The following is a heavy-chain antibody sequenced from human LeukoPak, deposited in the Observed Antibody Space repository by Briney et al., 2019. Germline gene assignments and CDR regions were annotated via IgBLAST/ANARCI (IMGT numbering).Heavy chain of an antibody. J-gene: IGHJ3*02. V-gene: IGHV3-23*01. CDR3: AKRVPHMVRGVIIVGGAFDI. D-gene: IGHD3-10*01. Sequence: GGSLRLSCAASGFTFSSYAMSWVRQAPGKGLGWVSAISGSGGSTYYADSLKGRFTISSDNSKNTLYLQMNSLRAEATAVYYCAKRVPHMVRGVIIVGGAFDIWGQGTMVTVSS. CDR1: GFTFSSYA. CDR2: ISGSGGST.